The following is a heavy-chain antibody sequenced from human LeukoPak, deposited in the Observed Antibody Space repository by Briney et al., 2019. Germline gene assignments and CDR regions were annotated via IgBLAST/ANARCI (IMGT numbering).Heavy chain of an antibody. J-gene: IGHJ3*01. CDR2: IYCSGNT. V-gene: IGHV4-4*07. CDR1: GGSISSYF. CDR3: ARGSASPAAIPFDF. Sequence: PSETLSLTCTVSGGSISSYFWSWIRQPAGKGLEWIGRIYCSGNTNYNPSLKSRVTMSVDTSKNQFSLKLSSVTAADTAVYYCARGSASPAAIPFDFWGQGTMVTVSS. D-gene: IGHD2-2*02.